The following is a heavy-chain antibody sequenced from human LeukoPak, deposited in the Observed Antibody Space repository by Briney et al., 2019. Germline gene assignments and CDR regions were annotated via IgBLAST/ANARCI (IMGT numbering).Heavy chain of an antibody. CDR2: VYHTGNT. Sequence: SETLSLTCAVSGYSISSGYYRGWIRQPPGKGLEWVGSVYHTGNTYYNPSLKSRVTISVDTSKNQFSLKLSSVTAADTALYYCARDQPYFDSWGQGALVTVSS. V-gene: IGHV4-38-2*02. CDR3: ARDQPYFDS. J-gene: IGHJ4*02. CDR1: GYSISSGYY.